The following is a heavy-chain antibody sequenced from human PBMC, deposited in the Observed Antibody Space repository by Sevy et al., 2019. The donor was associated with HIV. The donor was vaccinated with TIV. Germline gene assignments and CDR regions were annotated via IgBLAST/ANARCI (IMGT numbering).Heavy chain of an antibody. D-gene: IGHD2-2*01. CDR3: ARDRGSFTNYYGMDV. CDR2: ISSSSSYT. CDR1: GFTFSDYY. Sequence: GGSLRLSCAASGFTFSDYYMSWIRQAPGKGLEWVSYISSSSSYTNYADSVKGRFTISRDNAKNSRYLQMNSLRAEDTAVYYCARDRGSFTNYYGMDVWGQGTTVTVSS. V-gene: IGHV3-11*06. J-gene: IGHJ6*02.